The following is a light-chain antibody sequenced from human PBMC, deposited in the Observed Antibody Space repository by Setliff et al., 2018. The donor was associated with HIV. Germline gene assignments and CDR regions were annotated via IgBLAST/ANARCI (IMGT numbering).Light chain of an antibody. Sequence: QSVLTQPRSVSGSPGQSVTIPCTGTSNDVGGHNYVSWYQQHPGKAPKVIIYDVTKRPSGVPDRFSGSKSGNTASLTISGLQAEDEADYYCCSYAITNTLPFGTGTKVTVL. V-gene: IGLV2-11*01. CDR3: CSYAITNTLP. CDR2: DVT. J-gene: IGLJ1*01. CDR1: SNDVGGHNY.